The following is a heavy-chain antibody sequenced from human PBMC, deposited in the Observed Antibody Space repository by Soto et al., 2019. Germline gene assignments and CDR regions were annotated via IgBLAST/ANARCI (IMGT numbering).Heavy chain of an antibody. D-gene: IGHD6-13*01. CDR2: IWYDGTNK. V-gene: IGHV3-33*01. CDR1: GFTFSSYG. Sequence: QVQLVESGGGVVQPGRSLRLSCAASGFTFSSYGMHWVRQAPGKGLEWVAVIWYDGTNKYYADSVKGRFTISRDNSKNTRYLQMNSLRAEDTAVYYCARDRGAEAGTRYYYGMEVWGQGTTVTVSS. CDR3: ARDRGAEAGTRYYYGMEV. J-gene: IGHJ6*02.